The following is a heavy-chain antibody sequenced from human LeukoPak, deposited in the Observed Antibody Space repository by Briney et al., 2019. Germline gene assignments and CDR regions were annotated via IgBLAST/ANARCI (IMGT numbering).Heavy chain of an antibody. D-gene: IGHD3/OR15-3a*01. CDR3: AREGTLNWFDP. CDR2: IYYSGST. Sequence: PSETLSLTCTVSGDSISSSTYFWGWIRQPPGKGLEWIGYIYYSGSTNYNPSLKSRVTISVDTSKNQFSLKLSSVTAADTAVYYCAREGTLNWFDPWGQGTLVTVSS. V-gene: IGHV4-61*01. J-gene: IGHJ5*02. CDR1: GDSISSSTYF.